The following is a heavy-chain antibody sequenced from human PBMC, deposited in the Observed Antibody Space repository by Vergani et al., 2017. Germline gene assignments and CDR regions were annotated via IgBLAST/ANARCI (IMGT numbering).Heavy chain of an antibody. Sequence: EMQLLESGGDLVQPGGSLRLSCAASGFTFSSYAMSWVRQAPGKGLEWVSGISGSGGSTYYADSVKGRFTISRDNSKNTLYLQMNSLRAEDTAVYYCAKAIIVVPAAHDYWGQGTLVTVSS. D-gene: IGHD2-2*01. CDR1: GFTFSSYA. CDR2: ISGSGGST. CDR3: AKAIIVVPAAHDY. V-gene: IGHV3-23*01. J-gene: IGHJ4*02.